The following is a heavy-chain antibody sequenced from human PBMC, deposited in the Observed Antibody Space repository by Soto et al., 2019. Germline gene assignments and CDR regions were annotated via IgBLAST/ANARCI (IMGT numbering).Heavy chain of an antibody. CDR3: AREESVYCSGGSCYQFDY. D-gene: IGHD2-15*01. CDR1: GYTFTSYG. V-gene: IGHV1-18*01. J-gene: IGHJ4*02. CDR2: ISAYNGNT. Sequence: ASVKVSCKASGYTFTSYGISWVRQAPGRGLEWMGWISAYNGNTNYAQKLQGRVTMTTDTSTSTAYMELRSLRSDDTAVYYCAREESVYCSGGSCYQFDYWGQGTLVTV.